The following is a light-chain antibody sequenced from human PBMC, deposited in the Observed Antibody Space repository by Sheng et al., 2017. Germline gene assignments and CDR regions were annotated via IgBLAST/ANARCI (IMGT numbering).Light chain of an antibody. V-gene: IGLV3-1*01. J-gene: IGLJ3*02. CDR3: QAWDSRTGV. CDR2: QDS. Sequence: SYELTQPPSVAVSPGQTATITCSGDKLGEKYACWYQQKPGQSPVLVIFQDSKRPSGIPXRFSGSNSGNTATLTISGTQAMDEADYYCQAWDSRTGVFGGGTKLTVL. CDR1: KLGEKY.